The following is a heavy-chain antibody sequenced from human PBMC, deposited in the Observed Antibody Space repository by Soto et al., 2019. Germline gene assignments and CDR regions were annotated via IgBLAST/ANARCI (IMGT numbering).Heavy chain of an antibody. Sequence: QVQLVESGGGVVQPGRSLRLSCAASGFTFSSYGMHWVRQAPGKGLEWVAVISYDGSNKYYADSVKGRFTISRDNSKNTLYLQMNSLRAEDTAVYYCAKCIAAAGHFDYWGQVTLVTVSS. V-gene: IGHV3-30*18. J-gene: IGHJ4*02. CDR2: ISYDGSNK. CDR1: GFTFSSYG. D-gene: IGHD6-13*01. CDR3: AKCIAAAGHFDY.